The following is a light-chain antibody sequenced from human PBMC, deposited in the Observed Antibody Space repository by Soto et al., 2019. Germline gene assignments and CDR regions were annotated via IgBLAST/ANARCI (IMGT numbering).Light chain of an antibody. CDR2: AAS. J-gene: IGKJ1*01. Sequence: DIQMTQSPSSLSASVGDRVTITCRASQGIIDYLAWYQQKPGKAPTLLIYAASTVASGVPSRCSGSGSGTDFTLTISSLQPEDVATYYCQKYNSAPQTFGPGTKVEIK. CDR3: QKYNSAPQT. CDR1: QGIIDY. V-gene: IGKV1-27*01.